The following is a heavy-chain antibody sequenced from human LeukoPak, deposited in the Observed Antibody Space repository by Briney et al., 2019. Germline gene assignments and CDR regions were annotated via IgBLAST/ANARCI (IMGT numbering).Heavy chain of an antibody. D-gene: IGHD2-15*01. CDR1: AYTFTSYG. Sequence: ASVKVSCKGSAYTFTSYGISWVRQAPGQGLEWMGWISAYNGNTNYAQKLQGRVTMTTDTSTSTAYMELRSLRSDDTAVYYCARGYCSGGSCYFDYWGQGTLVTVSS. CDR2: ISAYNGNT. V-gene: IGHV1-18*01. CDR3: ARGYCSGGSCYFDY. J-gene: IGHJ4*02.